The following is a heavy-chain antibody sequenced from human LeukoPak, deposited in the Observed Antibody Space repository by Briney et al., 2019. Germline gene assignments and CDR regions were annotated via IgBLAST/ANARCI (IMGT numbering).Heavy chain of an antibody. CDR2: TYYRSKWYN. CDR1: GDSVSSINGA. CDR3: ARDLANTGWYTFGY. J-gene: IGHJ4*02. Sequence: SQTHSLTCDISGDSVSSINGAWNWIRQSPSRGLEWLGRTYYRSKWYNEYAESMKGRMTITPDTSNNRFSLQLNSVTPDDTAVYYCARDLANTGWYTFGYWGQGTLVTVSS. V-gene: IGHV6-1*01. D-gene: IGHD6-19*01.